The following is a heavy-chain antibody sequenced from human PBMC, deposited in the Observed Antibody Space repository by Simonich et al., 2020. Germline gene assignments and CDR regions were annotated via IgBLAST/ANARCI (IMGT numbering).Heavy chain of an antibody. D-gene: IGHD6-13*01. CDR1: GGSISSSSYY. Sequence: QLQLQESGPGLVKPSETLSLTCTVSGGSISSSSYYWGWIRQPPGKGLEWIGGIYYSGATYYNPSLKSRVTISVDTSKTQFSLKLSSVTAADTAVYYCARHAGFAFDIWGQGTMVTVSS. CDR2: IYYSGAT. J-gene: IGHJ3*02. CDR3: ARHAGFAFDI. V-gene: IGHV4-39*01.